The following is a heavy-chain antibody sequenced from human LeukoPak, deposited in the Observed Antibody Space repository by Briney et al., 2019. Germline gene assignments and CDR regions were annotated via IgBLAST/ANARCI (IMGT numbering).Heavy chain of an antibody. CDR2: IYYSGST. V-gene: IGHV4-59*11. Sequence: PSETLSLTCSVSGGSISSHYWSWIRQPPGKGLEWIGYIYYSGSTKYNPSLKSRVTISVDTSKNQFSLKLSSVTAANTAVYYCARGGTTVTPGLLWFDPWGQGTLVTVSS. CDR3: ARGGTTVTPGLLWFDP. CDR1: GGSISSHY. D-gene: IGHD4-17*01. J-gene: IGHJ5*02.